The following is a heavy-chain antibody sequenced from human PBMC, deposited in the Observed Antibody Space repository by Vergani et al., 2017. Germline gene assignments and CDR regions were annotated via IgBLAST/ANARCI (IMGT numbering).Heavy chain of an antibody. CDR1: GSTVSGNY. Sequence: ELQLVESGGGLVQPGGSLRLSCAASGSTVSGNYMTWVRQAPGKGLEWVSSISSSSSYIYYADSVKGRFTIYRDNAKNSLYLQMNSLRAEDTAVYYCARDRDIQLWSPSGMDVWGQ. D-gene: IGHD5-18*01. V-gene: IGHV3-21*01. CDR2: ISSSSSYI. J-gene: IGHJ6*02. CDR3: ARDRDIQLWSPSGMDV.